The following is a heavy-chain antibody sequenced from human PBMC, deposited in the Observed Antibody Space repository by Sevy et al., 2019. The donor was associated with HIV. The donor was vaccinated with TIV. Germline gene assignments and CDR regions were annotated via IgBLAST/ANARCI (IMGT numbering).Heavy chain of an antibody. J-gene: IGHJ4*02. CDR2: IYYNGHI. D-gene: IGHD1-26*01. CDR3: AGENAWGRGYS. V-gene: IGHV4-59*08. Sequence: SETLSLTCTVSGGSITSLYWNWIRQPPGKGLEWFANIYYNGHINYNPSLQSRVTLSLDTSKNQFTLRLSFETAADTAMYYCAGENAWGRGYSWGQGTLVTVSS. CDR1: GGSITSLY.